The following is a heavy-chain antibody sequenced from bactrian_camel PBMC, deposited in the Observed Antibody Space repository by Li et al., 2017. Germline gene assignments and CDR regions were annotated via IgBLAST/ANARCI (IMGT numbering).Heavy chain of an antibody. CDR1: GHSRGSNC. J-gene: IGHJ4*01. V-gene: IGHV3S55*01. Sequence: HVQLVESGGGSVQTGGSLRLSCVVSGHSRGSNCVGWYRPPPGRAPAEREGIAAIRRSGGETWYAGSVKGRFTISKDNAKNTLYLQMNSLKPEDTAMYYCAASPMRWAFLEVGRYAYWGQGTQVTVS. D-gene: IGHD5*01. CDR3: AASPMRWAFLEVGRYAY. CDR2: IRRSGGET.